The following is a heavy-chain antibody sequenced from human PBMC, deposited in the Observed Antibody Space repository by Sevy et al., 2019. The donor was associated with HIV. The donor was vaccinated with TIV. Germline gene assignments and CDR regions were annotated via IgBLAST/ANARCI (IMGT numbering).Heavy chain of an antibody. CDR1: GFTVSSNY. J-gene: IGHJ3*02. Sequence: GGSLRLSCAASGFTVSSNYMSWVRQAPGKGLEWVSVIYSGGSTYYADSVKGRFTISRDNSKNTLYLQMNSLRAEDTAVYYCARDRGNVANDAFDIWGQGTMVTVSS. V-gene: IGHV3-53*01. D-gene: IGHD3-10*01. CDR3: ARDRGNVANDAFDI. CDR2: IYSGGST.